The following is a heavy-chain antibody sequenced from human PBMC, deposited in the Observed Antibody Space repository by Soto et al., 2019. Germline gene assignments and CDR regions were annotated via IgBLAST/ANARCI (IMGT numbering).Heavy chain of an antibody. CDR2: IYHSGST. CDR3: AKMVGATLVDY. D-gene: IGHD1-26*01. Sequence: QVQLQESGPGLVKPSGTLSLTCTVSGASISSTSSGYWWSWVRQPPGKGLEWIGEIYHSGSTNYNPSIKSRVTMSVDKSKNQFSLRLTSVTVADTAVYYCAKMVGATLVDYWGQGTLVTVSS. CDR1: GASISSTSSGYW. J-gene: IGHJ4*02. V-gene: IGHV4-4*02.